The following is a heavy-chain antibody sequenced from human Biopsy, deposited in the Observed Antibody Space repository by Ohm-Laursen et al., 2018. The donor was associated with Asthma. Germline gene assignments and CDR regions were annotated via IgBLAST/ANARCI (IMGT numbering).Heavy chain of an antibody. CDR2: INYSGST. Sequence: TLSLTCTVSGGSVRTGSYYWSWVRQHPGKGLEWIGYINYSGSTFYSPSLESRVTVSVDTSKNQFSLKLSSVTAADTAVYYCARDLSGYCTSSACYGFDSWGQGTLVTVSS. CDR1: GGSVRTGSYY. V-gene: IGHV4-31*03. CDR3: ARDLSGYCTSSACYGFDS. D-gene: IGHD2-8*01. J-gene: IGHJ5*01.